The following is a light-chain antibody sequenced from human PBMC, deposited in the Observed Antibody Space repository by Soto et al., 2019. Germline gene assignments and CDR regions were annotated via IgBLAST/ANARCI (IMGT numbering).Light chain of an antibody. CDR1: QSVSNNY. J-gene: IGKJ1*01. CDR3: QQYGSSPRT. CDR2: GAS. V-gene: IGKV3-20*01. Sequence: EIVLTQSPGTLSLSPGERATLSCSASQSVSNNYLAWYQQKPGQAPRLVIFGASNRATGIPDRFTGSGSGTDFTLTISRLEPEDFAVYYCQQYGSSPRTFGQGTKVDIK.